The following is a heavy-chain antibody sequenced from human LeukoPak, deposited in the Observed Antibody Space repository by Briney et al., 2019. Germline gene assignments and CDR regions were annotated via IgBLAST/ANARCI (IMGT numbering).Heavy chain of an antibody. Sequence: PGGSLRLSCAASGFTFSSYAMSWIRQPPGKGLEWIGNIYNSGGTNYNPSLKSRVTTSVDTSKNQFSLKLTSVTAADTAVYYCARYRGNSNGGFDPWGQGTLVTVSS. CDR3: ARYRGNSNGGFDP. CDR2: IYNSGGT. J-gene: IGHJ5*02. V-gene: IGHV4-59*01. CDR1: GFTFSSYA. D-gene: IGHD4-23*01.